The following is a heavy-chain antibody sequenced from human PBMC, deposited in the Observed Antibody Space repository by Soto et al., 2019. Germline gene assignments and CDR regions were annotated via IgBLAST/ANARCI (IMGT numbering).Heavy chain of an antibody. CDR3: ATYSGYVLPMDV. V-gene: IGHV3-7*01. Sequence: EVQLVESGGGVVRPGGSLRLSCAASGFALSNYWMTWVRQAPGKGLEWVASIKHDRSEIYYVDSVKGRFTISRDDAKNSVSLEMDSLSAEDTAVYYCATYSGYVLPMDVWGKGTMVTVSS. CDR1: GFALSNYW. J-gene: IGHJ6*03. CDR2: IKHDRSEI. D-gene: IGHD5-12*01.